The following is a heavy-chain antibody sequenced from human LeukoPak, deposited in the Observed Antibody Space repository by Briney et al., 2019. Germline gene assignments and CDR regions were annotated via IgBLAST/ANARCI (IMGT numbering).Heavy chain of an antibody. J-gene: IGHJ4*02. Sequence: SETLSLTCAVYGGSFSGYYWSWIRQPPGKGLEWIGEINHSGSTNYNPSLKSRVTISVDTSKNWFSLKLSSVTAADTAVYYCARSFKTTVTTEAYFDCWGQGTLVTVSS. D-gene: IGHD4-17*01. CDR1: GGSFSGYY. V-gene: IGHV4-34*01. CDR3: ARSFKTTVTTEAYFDC. CDR2: INHSGST.